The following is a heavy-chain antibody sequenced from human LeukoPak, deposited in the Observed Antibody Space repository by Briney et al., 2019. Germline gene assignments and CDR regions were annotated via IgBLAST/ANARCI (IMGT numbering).Heavy chain of an antibody. J-gene: IGHJ4*02. CDR1: GFTFSSYA. CDR3: ARAQESGSYSDY. D-gene: IGHD3-10*01. Sequence: GGSLRLSCATSGFTFSSYAMSWVRQAPGKGLEWVSYISSSGSTIYYADSVKGRFTISRDNAKNSLYLQMNSLRAEDTAVYYCARAQESGSYSDYWGQGTLVTVSS. V-gene: IGHV3-48*04. CDR2: ISSSGSTI.